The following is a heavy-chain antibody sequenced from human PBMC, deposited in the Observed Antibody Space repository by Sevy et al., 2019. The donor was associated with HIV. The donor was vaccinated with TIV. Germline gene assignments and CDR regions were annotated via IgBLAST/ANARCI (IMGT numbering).Heavy chain of an antibody. J-gene: IGHJ4*02. CDR3: ATTKDYYDSSGSPFDY. Sequence: ASVKVSCKVSGYTLSELSMHWVRQAPGKGLEGMGRFDPEDDETIYAQKFQGRVTMTKDTSTNTAYMEMNNLRSEDTAVYYCATTKDYYDSSGSPFDYWGQGTLVTVSS. D-gene: IGHD3-22*01. CDR1: GYTLSELS. CDR2: FDPEDDET. V-gene: IGHV1-24*01.